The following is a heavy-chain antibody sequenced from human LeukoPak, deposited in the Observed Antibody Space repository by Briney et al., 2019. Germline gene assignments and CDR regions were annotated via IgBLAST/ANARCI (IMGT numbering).Heavy chain of an antibody. D-gene: IGHD3-22*01. Sequence: PGGSLRLSCAASGFTFSSYVMTWVRQAPGKGLEWVSSISGSAGTTYYADSVKGRFTISRDNSKNTLYLQMNSLRAEDTGVYYCVKSRYHYDTSGSFPDAFDIWGQGTMVTVSS. CDR1: GFTFSSYV. V-gene: IGHV3-23*01. J-gene: IGHJ3*02. CDR3: VKSRYHYDTSGSFPDAFDI. CDR2: ISGSAGTT.